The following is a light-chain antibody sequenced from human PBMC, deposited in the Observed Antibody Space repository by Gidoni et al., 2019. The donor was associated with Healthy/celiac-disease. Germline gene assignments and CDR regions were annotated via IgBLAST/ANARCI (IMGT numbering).Light chain of an antibody. V-gene: IGKV1-9*01. Sequence: DIQLTQSPSFLSASVGDRVTITCRSSQGSSSYLAWYQQKPGKAPKLLIYAASTLQSGVPSRCSGSGSGTEFTLTISSLQPEDFATYYCQQLNSYPLTFGPGTKVDIK. CDR2: AAS. J-gene: IGKJ3*01. CDR1: QGSSSY. CDR3: QQLNSYPLT.